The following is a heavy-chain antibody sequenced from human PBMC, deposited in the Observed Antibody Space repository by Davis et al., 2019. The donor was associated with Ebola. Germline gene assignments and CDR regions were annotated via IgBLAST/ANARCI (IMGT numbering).Heavy chain of an antibody. D-gene: IGHD6-13*01. V-gene: IGHV1-8*01. Sequence: ASVKVSCKASGYTFTSYDINWVRQATGQGLEWMGWMNPNSGNTGYAQKFQGRVTMTRNTSISTAYMELSSLRSEDTAVYYCARVLHYSSSWGAYYYYGMDVWGQGTTVTVSS. J-gene: IGHJ6*02. CDR1: GYTFTSYD. CDR3: ARVLHYSSSWGAYYYYGMDV. CDR2: MNPNSGNT.